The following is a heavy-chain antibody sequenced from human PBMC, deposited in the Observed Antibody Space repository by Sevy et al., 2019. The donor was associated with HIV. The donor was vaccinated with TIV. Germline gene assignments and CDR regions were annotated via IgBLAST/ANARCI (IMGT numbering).Heavy chain of an antibody. CDR1: GFTFSSYG. CDR3: ARASRETKDAFDI. J-gene: IGHJ3*02. Sequence: GGSLRLSCAASGFTFSSYGMHWVRQAPGKGLEWVAVIWYDGSNKYYADSVKGRFTISRDNSKNTLYLQMNSRRAEDTAVYYCARASRETKDAFDIWGQGTMVTVSS. D-gene: IGHD1-26*01. CDR2: IWYDGSNK. V-gene: IGHV3-33*01.